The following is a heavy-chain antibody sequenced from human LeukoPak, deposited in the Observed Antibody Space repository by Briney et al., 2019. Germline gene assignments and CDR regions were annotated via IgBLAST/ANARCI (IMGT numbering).Heavy chain of an antibody. V-gene: IGHV3-30*18. Sequence: PGGTLWLSSAASGFTFSNAWMSWVPQAPGKGLEWGVAISNDGNNKYCADSVEGRFTISRDNSKSTLYLQMNSLRAEDTAVYYCAKGLPGAGQRGYFDYWGQGTPVTVSS. CDR2: ISNDGNNK. D-gene: IGHD3-10*01. CDR1: GFTFSNAW. J-gene: IGHJ4*02. CDR3: AKGLPGAGQRGYFDY.